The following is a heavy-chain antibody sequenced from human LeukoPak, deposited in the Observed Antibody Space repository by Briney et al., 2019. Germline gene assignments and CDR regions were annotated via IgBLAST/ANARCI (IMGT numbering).Heavy chain of an antibody. CDR3: VKPFYYDGSGYSPHFDL. CDR2: IYSGGST. CDR1: GFTVSSKY. J-gene: IGHJ4*02. D-gene: IGHD3-22*01. V-gene: IGHV3-53*05. Sequence: PGGSLRLSCAASGFTVSSKYMSWVRQAPGKGLEWVSVIYSGGSTYYADSVKGRFTISRDNSKNTLFLQMSSLRTEDTAVYYCVKPFYYDGSGYSPHFDLWGQGTLVTVSS.